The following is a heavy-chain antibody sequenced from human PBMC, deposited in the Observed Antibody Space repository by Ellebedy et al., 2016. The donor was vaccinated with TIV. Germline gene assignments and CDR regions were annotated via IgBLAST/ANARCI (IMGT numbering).Heavy chain of an antibody. CDR2: ISGSGGST. Sequence: GESLKISCAASRFTFSSYGMSWVRQAPGMGLEWVSGISGSGGSTFYADYVKGRFNISRDNYKTTLYLQMNSLRADDTAVYYCAGGQYCTDAVCKGGFEFWGQGTLVTVSS. CDR1: RFTFSSYG. V-gene: IGHV3-23*01. CDR3: AGGQYCTDAVCKGGFEF. J-gene: IGHJ4*02. D-gene: IGHD2-8*01.